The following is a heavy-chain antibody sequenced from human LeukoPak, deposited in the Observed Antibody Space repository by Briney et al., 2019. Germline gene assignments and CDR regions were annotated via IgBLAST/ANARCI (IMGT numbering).Heavy chain of an antibody. D-gene: IGHD3-10*01. J-gene: IGHJ3*02. V-gene: IGHV3-21*01. CDR3: ARVGGGRGVNAFDI. CDR1: GFTFSSYS. Sequence: GGSLRFSCAASGFTFSSYSMNWVRQAPGKGLEWVSSISSSSSYIYYADSVKGRFTISRDNAKNSLYLQMNSLRAEDTAVYYCARVGGGRGVNAFDIWGQGTMVTVSS. CDR2: ISSSSSYI.